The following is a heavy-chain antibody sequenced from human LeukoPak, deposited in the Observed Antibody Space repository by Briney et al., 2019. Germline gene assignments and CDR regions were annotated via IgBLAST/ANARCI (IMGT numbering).Heavy chain of an antibody. V-gene: IGHV3-23*01. J-gene: IGHJ4*02. CDR1: GFTFNIYA. CDR2: ITGCGDTT. Sequence: GGSLRLSCAASGFTFNIYAMSWVRQAPGKGLEWLSSITGCGDTTDHADSVRGRFVISRDNSKSTLYLHVSSLRVEDTALYYCARAYGYSGYYQLPIDYWGQGTLVTVSS. D-gene: IGHD3-22*01. CDR3: ARAYGYSGYYQLPIDY.